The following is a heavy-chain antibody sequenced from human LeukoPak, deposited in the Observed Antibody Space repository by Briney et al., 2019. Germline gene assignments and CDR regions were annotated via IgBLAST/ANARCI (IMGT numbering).Heavy chain of an antibody. D-gene: IGHD5-18*01. CDR2: TCYDGSNK. V-gene: IGHV3-33*01. CDR1: GFTFSSYD. CDR3: ARDPDTAMVLFDY. J-gene: IGHJ4*02. Sequence: GGSLRFSGAASGFTFSSYDMHRDRQAPGKGRMGMVVTCYDGSNKYYADSVKGRFTISGDNSKNTLYLQMNSLRAEDTAVYYCARDPDTAMVLFDYWGQGTLVTVSS.